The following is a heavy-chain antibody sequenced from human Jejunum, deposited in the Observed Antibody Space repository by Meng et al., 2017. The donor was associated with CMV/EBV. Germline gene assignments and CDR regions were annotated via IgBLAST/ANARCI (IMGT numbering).Heavy chain of an antibody. D-gene: IGHD6-19*01. V-gene: IGHV4-34*01. CDR1: GGSVSEYY. Sequence: LTCAVHGGSVSEYYGSWSRQPPGKGLEWIGQINDSGSTYYNPSLKSRVTMSVDTSKNQFSLNLNSVTAADTALYFCARVQWLVYYFDYWGQGILVTVSS. J-gene: IGHJ4*02. CDR3: ARVQWLVYYFDY. CDR2: INDSGST.